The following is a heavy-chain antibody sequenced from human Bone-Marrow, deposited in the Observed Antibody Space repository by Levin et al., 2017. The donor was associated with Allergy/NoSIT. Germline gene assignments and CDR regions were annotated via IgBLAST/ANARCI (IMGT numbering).Heavy chain of an antibody. J-gene: IGHJ6*02. V-gene: IGHV3-30-3*01. CDR1: GFTFSSYA. Sequence: PGGSLRLSCAASGFTFSSYAMHWVRQAPGKGLEWVAVISYDGSNKYYADSVKGRFTISRDNSKNTLYLQMNSLRAEDTAVYYCARDHRYCSGGSCPTRDYDYGMDVWGQGTTVTVSS. CDR3: ARDHRYCSGGSCPTRDYDYGMDV. D-gene: IGHD2-15*01. CDR2: ISYDGSNK.